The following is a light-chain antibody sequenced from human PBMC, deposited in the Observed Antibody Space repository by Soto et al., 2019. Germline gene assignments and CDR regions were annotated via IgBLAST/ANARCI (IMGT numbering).Light chain of an antibody. CDR3: QPSYTAPYT. CDR1: QRITSY. J-gene: IGKJ2*01. CDR2: AAS. Sequence: DIQMTQSPSSLAASVGDSVTLTCRASQRITSYLNWYQQKLGKAPKLLIFAASNLKSGVPSRFSGNGFGTVFTLSITSLQPEDFATYYCQPSYTAPYTFGQGTKLEIK. V-gene: IGKV1-39*01.